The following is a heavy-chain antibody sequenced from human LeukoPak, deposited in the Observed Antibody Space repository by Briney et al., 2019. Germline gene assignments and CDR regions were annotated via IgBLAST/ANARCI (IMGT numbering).Heavy chain of an antibody. CDR3: ARSGVVVPAAMNDASDI. J-gene: IGHJ3*02. V-gene: IGHV4-59*01. CDR2: IYYSGST. D-gene: IGHD2-2*01. Sequence: SETLSLTCTVSGGSISSYYWSWIRQPTGKGLEWIGYIYYSGSTNYNPSLKSRVTISVDTSKNQFSLKLSSVTAADTAVYYCARSGVVVPAAMNDASDIWGQGTMVTVSS. CDR1: GGSISSYY.